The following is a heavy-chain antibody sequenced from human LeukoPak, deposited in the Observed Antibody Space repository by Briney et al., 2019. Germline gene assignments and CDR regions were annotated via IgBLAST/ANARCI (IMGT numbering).Heavy chain of an antibody. V-gene: IGHV4-59*01. CDR3: ARVPYSGSTPGYFDL. CDR2: IYYSGST. D-gene: IGHD1-26*01. J-gene: IGHJ2*01. Sequence: SETLSLTCTVSGGSISSYYWSWIRQPPGKGLEGIGYIYYSGSTNYNPSLKSRVTISVDTSKNQFSLKLSSVTAADTAVYYCARVPYSGSTPGYFDLWGRGTLVTVSS. CDR1: GGSISSYY.